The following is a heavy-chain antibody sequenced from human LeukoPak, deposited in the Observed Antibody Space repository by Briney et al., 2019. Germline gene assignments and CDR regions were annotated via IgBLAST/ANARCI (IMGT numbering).Heavy chain of an antibody. Sequence: GGSLRLSCAASGFTVRSNYMSWVRQAPGKGLEWVSIIYNDGGTYYADSVKGRFTISRDNSKNTLFLQMNSLRAEDTAVYFCARLYYDILTAIRNWGQGTLVTVSS. D-gene: IGHD3-9*01. J-gene: IGHJ4*02. CDR3: ARLYYDILTAIRN. CDR2: IYNDGGT. V-gene: IGHV3-53*01. CDR1: GFTVRSNY.